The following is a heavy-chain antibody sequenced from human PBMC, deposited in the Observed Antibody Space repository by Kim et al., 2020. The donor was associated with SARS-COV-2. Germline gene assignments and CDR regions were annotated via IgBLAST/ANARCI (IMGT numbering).Heavy chain of an antibody. CDR1: GGSISSGDYY. J-gene: IGHJ4*02. D-gene: IGHD1-1*01. V-gene: IGHV4-30-4*01. CDR2: IYYSGST. Sequence: SETLSLTCTVSGGSISSGDYYWSWIRQPPGKGLEWIGYIYYSGSTYYNPSLKSRVTISVDTSKNQFSLKLSSVTAADTAVYYCARDRPGWNRFDYWGQGTLVTVSS. CDR3: ARDRPGWNRFDY.